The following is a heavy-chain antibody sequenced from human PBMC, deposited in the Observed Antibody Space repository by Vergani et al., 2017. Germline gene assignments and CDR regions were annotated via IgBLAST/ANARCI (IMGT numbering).Heavy chain of an antibody. CDR1: GGSFSGYY. CDR2: INHSGST. D-gene: IGHD5-12*01. V-gene: IGHV4-34*01. Sequence: QVQLQQWGAGLLKPSETLSLTCAVYGGSFSGYYWSWIRQPPGKGLEWIGEINHSGSTNYNTSLKSRVTISVDTSKNQFSLKLSSVTAADTAVYYCARRPPRGRRVATGGWFDPWGQGTLVTVSS. J-gene: IGHJ5*02. CDR3: ARRPPRGRRVATGGWFDP.